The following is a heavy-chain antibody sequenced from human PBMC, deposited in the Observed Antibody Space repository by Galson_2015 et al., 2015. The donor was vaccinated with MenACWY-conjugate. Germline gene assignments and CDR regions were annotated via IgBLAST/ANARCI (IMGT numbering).Heavy chain of an antibody. J-gene: IGHJ4*02. CDR1: GFTFSSYW. V-gene: IGHV3-7*03. Sequence: SLRLSCAVSGFTFSSYWMSWVRQAPGKGLEWVANIKQDGREKNYVDSVKGRFTISRDNADNSVYLQMDSLRVEDTAVYYCAKGSGGVDGYKDDPYFFSKYFWGQGTLVTVSS. D-gene: IGHD5-24*01. CDR3: AKGSGGVDGYKDDPYFFSKYF. CDR2: IKQDGREK.